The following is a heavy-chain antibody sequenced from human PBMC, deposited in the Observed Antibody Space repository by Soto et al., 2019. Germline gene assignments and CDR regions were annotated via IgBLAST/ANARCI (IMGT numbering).Heavy chain of an antibody. CDR3: ARADRTLVTSYSLDV. CDR1: GGSFSGYY. V-gene: IGHV4-34*01. D-gene: IGHD2-21*02. CDR2: INHSGTI. Sequence: QVQLQQWGAGLLKPSETLSLTCAVYGGSFSGYYWTWIRQPPGKGLEWIGEINHSGTINFNPSLKSRLTISLDTSKKHFSLKLSSVTDDDTAAYYCARADRTLVTSYSLDVW. J-gene: IGHJ6*01.